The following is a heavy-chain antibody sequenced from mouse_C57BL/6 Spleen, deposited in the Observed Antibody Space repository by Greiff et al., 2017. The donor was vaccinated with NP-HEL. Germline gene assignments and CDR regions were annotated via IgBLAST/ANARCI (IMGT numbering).Heavy chain of an antibody. D-gene: IGHD2-4*01. Sequence: QVQLKESGAELAKPGDSVKLSCKASGYTFTSYWMHWVKQRPGQGLEWIGYINPSSGYTKYTPKFKDKATLTADKSSSTAYMQQSSLTYEDSAVYYCANDYDRDFDVWGTGTTVTVSS. CDR1: GYTFTSYW. V-gene: IGHV1-7*01. J-gene: IGHJ1*03. CDR3: ANDYDRDFDV. CDR2: INPSSGYT.